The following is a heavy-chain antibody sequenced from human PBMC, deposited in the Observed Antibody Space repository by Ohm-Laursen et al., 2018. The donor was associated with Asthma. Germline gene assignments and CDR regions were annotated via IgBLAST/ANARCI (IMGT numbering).Heavy chain of an antibody. CDR3: ARVAYYYDSSGYYLYYYGMDV. D-gene: IGHD3-22*01. V-gene: IGHV1-46*01. CDR2: INPSGGST. J-gene: IGHJ6*02. Sequence: GASVKVSCKASGYTFTSYYMHWVRQAPGQGLEWMGIINPSGGSTSYAQKFQGRVTMTRDTSTSTVYMELSSLRSEDTAVYYCARVAYYYDSSGYYLYYYGMDVWGQGTTVTVSS. CDR1: GYTFTSYY.